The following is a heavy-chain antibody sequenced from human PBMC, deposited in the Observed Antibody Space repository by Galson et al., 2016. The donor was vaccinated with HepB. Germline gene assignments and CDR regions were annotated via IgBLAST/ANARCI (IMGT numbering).Heavy chain of an antibody. D-gene: IGHD3-22*01. CDR1: GFIISDYP. CDR3: VRVGSGYDY. Sequence: SLRLSCAASGFIISDYPMRWVRQAPGKGLEYVSAIHYHGGSTFYADSVKGRITISRDNSKNTLYLHVGSLRPEDRAVYYCVRVGSGYDYWGQGTLVTVSS. J-gene: IGHJ4*02. CDR2: IHYHGGST. V-gene: IGHV3-64*02.